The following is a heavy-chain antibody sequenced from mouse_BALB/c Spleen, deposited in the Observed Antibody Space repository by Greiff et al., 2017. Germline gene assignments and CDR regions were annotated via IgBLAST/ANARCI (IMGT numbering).Heavy chain of an antibody. Sequence: VQLHQPGAELVKPGASVKLSCKASGYTFTSYWMHWVKQRPGQGLEWIGEINPSNGRTNYNEKFKSKATLTVDKSSSTAYMQLSSLTSEDSAVYYCARDYGSSSFDYWGQGTTLTVSS. CDR3: ARDYGSSSFDY. D-gene: IGHD1-1*01. V-gene: IGHV1S81*02. CDR1: GYTFTSYW. CDR2: INPSNGRT. J-gene: IGHJ2*01.